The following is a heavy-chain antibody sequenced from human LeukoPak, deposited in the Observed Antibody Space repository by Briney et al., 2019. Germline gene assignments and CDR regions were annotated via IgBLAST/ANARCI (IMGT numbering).Heavy chain of an antibody. CDR2: INSDGSST. V-gene: IGHV3-74*01. D-gene: IGHD5-12*01. Sequence: GGSLKLSCAASGFTFSNYWMHWVRQAPGKGLVWVSRINSDGSSTSYADSVKGRFTISRDNAKNSLYLQMNSLRAEDTAVYYCARARGFTGAVDYWGQGTLVTVSS. J-gene: IGHJ4*02. CDR1: GFTFSNYW. CDR3: ARARGFTGAVDY.